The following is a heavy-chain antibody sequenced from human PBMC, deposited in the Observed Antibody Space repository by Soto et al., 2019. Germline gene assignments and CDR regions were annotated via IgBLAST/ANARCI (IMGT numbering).Heavy chain of an antibody. CDR3: ARSAAVIVGYAFET. CDR1: GFTVSRNY. J-gene: IGHJ3*02. D-gene: IGHD3-22*01. V-gene: IGHV3-66*01. Sequence: EVQVMESGGDLVQPGGSLRLSCEAAGFTVSRNYMSWVRQAPGKGLECVSVVYTNGNTYFADSVKGRFTVSRDNSRNTLYLQRNSLRVEDTAVYFCARSAAVIVGYAFETWGPGTMVTVSS. CDR2: VYTNGNT.